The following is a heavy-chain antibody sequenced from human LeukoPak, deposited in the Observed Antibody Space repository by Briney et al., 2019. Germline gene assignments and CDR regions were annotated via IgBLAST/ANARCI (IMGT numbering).Heavy chain of an antibody. CDR2: ISSSRSYI. Sequence: GGSLRLSCAASGFTFSSYSMNWVRQAPGKGLEWVSSISSSRSYIYYADSVKGRFTISRDNAKNSLYLQMNSLRAEDTAVYYCARVRGIAAAAPFDHWGQGTLVTVSS. V-gene: IGHV3-21*01. J-gene: IGHJ4*02. D-gene: IGHD6-13*01. CDR3: ARVRGIAAAAPFDH. CDR1: GFTFSSYS.